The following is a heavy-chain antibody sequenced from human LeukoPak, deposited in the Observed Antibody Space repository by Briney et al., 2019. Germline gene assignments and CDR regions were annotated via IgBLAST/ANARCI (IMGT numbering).Heavy chain of an antibody. Sequence: ASVKVSCKASGYTFTSYDINWVRQATGQGLEWMGWMNPNSGNTGYAQKFQGRVTMTRNTSISTAYMELSSLRSEDTAVYYCARGIAARPFYYYYGMDVWGQGTTVTVSS. D-gene: IGHD6-6*01. J-gene: IGHJ6*02. CDR3: ARGIAARPFYYYYGMDV. CDR1: GYTFTSYD. V-gene: IGHV1-8*01. CDR2: MNPNSGNT.